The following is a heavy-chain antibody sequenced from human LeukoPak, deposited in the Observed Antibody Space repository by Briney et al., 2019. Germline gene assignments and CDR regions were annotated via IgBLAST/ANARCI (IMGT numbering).Heavy chain of an antibody. CDR2: IDPSSTYI. CDR3: TRGSYGDYEY. J-gene: IGHJ4*02. D-gene: IGHD4-17*01. V-gene: IGHV3-21*01. Sequence: GGSLRLSCAASGFTFSSYAMTWVRQAPGKGLEWVSSIDPSSTYIYYADSVKGRFTISRDNAQNSLYLQMNSLRAEDTAVYYCTRGSYGDYEYWGQGTLVTVSS. CDR1: GFTFSSYA.